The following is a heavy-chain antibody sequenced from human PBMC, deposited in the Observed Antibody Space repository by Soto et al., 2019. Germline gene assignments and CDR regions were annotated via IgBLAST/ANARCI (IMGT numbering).Heavy chain of an antibody. J-gene: IGHJ5*02. Sequence: QVQLVQSGAEVKKPGASVKVSCKASGYTFTSYGISWVRQAPGQGLEWMGWISAYNGNTNYAQKLQGRVTMTTDTSTSTAYMELRSLRSDDTAVYYCARSLYGGMAYSKNWFDPWGQGTLVTVSS. CDR3: ARSLYGGMAYSKNWFDP. CDR2: ISAYNGNT. V-gene: IGHV1-18*01. D-gene: IGHD6-13*01. CDR1: GYTFTSYG.